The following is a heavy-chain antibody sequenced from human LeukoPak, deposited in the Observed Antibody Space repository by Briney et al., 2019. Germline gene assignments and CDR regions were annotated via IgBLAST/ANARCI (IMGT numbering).Heavy chain of an antibody. V-gene: IGHV3-74*01. CDR1: GFTLSSYW. Sequence: GGSLTLSCAASGFTLSSYWTHWVRHAPRKGLVWVSCINSDGRSTSYADSVKGRFIISRDNAKNTLYLQTNSLRAEDTAVYYCARDFSYVLNYWGQGTLVTVSS. J-gene: IGHJ4*02. CDR2: INSDGRST. D-gene: IGHD3-16*01. CDR3: ARDFSYVLNY.